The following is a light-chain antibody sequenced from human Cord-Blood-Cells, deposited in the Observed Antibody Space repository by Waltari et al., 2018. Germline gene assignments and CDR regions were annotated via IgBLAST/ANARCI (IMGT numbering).Light chain of an antibody. V-gene: IGLV3-1*01. J-gene: IGLJ1*01. CDR2: QDS. CDR3: QAWDSSTYV. CDR1: KLGDKY. Sequence: SYELTQPPSVSVSPGQTASITCTGDKLGDKYACWYQQKPGQSPLQVIYQDSKRPSGIPELFSGSNSGNTATLTISGTHAMDEADYYCQAWDSSTYVFGTGTKVTVL.